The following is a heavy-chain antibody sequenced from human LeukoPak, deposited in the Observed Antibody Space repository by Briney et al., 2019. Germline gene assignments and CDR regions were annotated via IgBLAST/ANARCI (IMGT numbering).Heavy chain of an antibody. D-gene: IGHD1-26*01. V-gene: IGHV3-30*02. Sequence: PGGSLRLSCAASGFTFSSYGVHWVRQAPGKGLEWAAFIWYDGSSQYADSVKGRFTISRDNSKSTLYLQMTSLRAEDTAVYYCAKDVVGATDYWGQGTLVTVSS. CDR1: GFTFSSYG. CDR2: IWYDGSSQ. J-gene: IGHJ4*02. CDR3: AKDVVGATDY.